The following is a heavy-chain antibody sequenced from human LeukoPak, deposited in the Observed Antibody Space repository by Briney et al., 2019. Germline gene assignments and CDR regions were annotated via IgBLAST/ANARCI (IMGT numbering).Heavy chain of an antibody. D-gene: IGHD5-24*01. CDR1: GGNFRNYG. V-gene: IGHV1-69*06. J-gene: IGHJ4*02. CDR3: ARRDGYTQD. Sequence: SVKVSCKASGGNFRNYGFHWVRQAPGQGLEWMGGMLPIFGTANYAQKFQGRVTITADKSTSTAYMELSSLRSEDTAVYYCARRDGYTQDWGQGTLVTVSS. CDR2: MLPIFGTA.